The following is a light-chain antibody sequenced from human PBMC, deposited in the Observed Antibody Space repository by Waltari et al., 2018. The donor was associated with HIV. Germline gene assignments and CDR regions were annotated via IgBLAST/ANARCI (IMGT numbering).Light chain of an antibody. CDR1: SGSIASNY. Sequence: NFMLTQPHSVTESPGKTVTISCTGSSGSIASNYVQWYQQRPGSAPTTVIYEDNQRPSGGPDRVSGSIDSSSNSASLTISGLKTEDEADYYCQSYDSSNQRVFGGGTKLTVL. V-gene: IGLV6-57*02. J-gene: IGLJ3*02. CDR2: EDN. CDR3: QSYDSSNQRV.